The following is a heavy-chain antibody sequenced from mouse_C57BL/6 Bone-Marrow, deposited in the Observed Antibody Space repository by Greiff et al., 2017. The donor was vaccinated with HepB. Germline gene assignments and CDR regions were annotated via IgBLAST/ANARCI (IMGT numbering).Heavy chain of an antibody. J-gene: IGHJ4*01. CDR1: GYTFTSYW. D-gene: IGHD4-1*01. V-gene: IGHV1-64*01. CDR3: ARLGRGAYAMDY. CDR2: IHPNSGST. Sequence: QVQLQQPGAELVKPGASVKLSCKASGYTFTSYWMHWVKQRPGQGLVWIGMIHPNSGSTNYNEKFKSKATLTVDKSSSTAYMQLSSLTSEDSAVYYCARLGRGAYAMDYWGQGTSVTVSS.